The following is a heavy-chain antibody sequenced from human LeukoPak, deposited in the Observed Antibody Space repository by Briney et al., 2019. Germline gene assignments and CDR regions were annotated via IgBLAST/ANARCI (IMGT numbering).Heavy chain of an antibody. J-gene: IGHJ4*02. CDR1: GFTFSSYS. D-gene: IGHD1-1*01. CDR3: AKGLERESRLDS. CDR2: IRNSDGMT. Sequence: GGSLRLSCAASGFTFSSYSMNWVRQAPRQGLEWVSGIRNSDGMTYYADSVRGRFTISTDNSKNTLYLQMNSLRAEDTALYYCAKGLERESRLDSWGQGTLVTVSS. V-gene: IGHV3-23*01.